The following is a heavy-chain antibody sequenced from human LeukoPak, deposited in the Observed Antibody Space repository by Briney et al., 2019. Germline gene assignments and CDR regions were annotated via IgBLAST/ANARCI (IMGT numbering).Heavy chain of an antibody. Sequence: ASVKVSCKASAYTFTGYYMHWVRQAPGQGLEWMGWIYPNSGGTNYAQKFQGRVTITADKSTSTAYMELSSLRSEDTAVYYCARVGYSSDYWGQGTLVTVSS. CDR2: IYPNSGGT. CDR1: AYTFTGYY. J-gene: IGHJ4*02. V-gene: IGHV1-2*02. D-gene: IGHD6-13*01. CDR3: ARVGYSSDY.